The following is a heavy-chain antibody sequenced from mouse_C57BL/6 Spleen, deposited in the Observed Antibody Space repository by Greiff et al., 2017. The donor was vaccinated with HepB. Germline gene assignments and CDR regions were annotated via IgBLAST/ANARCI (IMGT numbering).Heavy chain of an antibody. J-gene: IGHJ2*01. Sequence: EVQLQQSGPELVKPGDSVKISCKASGYSFTGYYMNWVKQSPEKSLEWIGEINPSTGGTTYNQKFKAKATLTVDKSSSTAYMQLKSLTSEDSAVYYCARHDLLAPYYFDYWGQGTTLTVSS. CDR1: GYSFTGYY. CDR3: ARHDLLAPYYFDY. D-gene: IGHD2-1*01. V-gene: IGHV1-42*01. CDR2: INPSTGGT.